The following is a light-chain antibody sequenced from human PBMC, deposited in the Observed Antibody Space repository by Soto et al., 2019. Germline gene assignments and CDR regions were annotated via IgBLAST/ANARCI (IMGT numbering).Light chain of an antibody. CDR1: SSDVGGQNY. CDR3: SPNARNNPYL. V-gene: IGLV2-8*01. Sequence: AAGTQPPSASGSPGQSVAISCTGTSSDVGGQNYVSWYQQHPGKAPKLIIYAVTERPSGVPDRFSGSKSGNTASLTVSGLQTEDESDYYCSPNARNNPYLLGTGTKVTVL. CDR2: AVT. J-gene: IGLJ1*01.